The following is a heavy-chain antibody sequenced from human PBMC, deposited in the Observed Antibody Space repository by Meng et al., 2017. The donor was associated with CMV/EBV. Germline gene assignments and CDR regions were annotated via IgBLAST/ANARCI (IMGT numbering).Heavy chain of an antibody. D-gene: IGHD2-2*01. CDR1: GYTFTSYA. CDR3: AREGLARHCSSTSCPRDYYYGMDV. J-gene: IGHJ6*02. CDR2: ISAYNGNT. V-gene: IGHV1-18*01. Sequence: ASVKVSCKASGYTFTSYAMNWVRQAPGQGLEWMGWISAYNGNTNYAQKLQGRVTMTTDTSTSTAYMELRSLRSDDTAVYYCAREGLARHCSSTSCPRDYYYGMDVRGQGTTVTVSS.